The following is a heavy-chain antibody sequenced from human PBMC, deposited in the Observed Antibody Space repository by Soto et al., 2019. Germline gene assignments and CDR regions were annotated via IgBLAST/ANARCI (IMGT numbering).Heavy chain of an antibody. Sequence: QLQLQESGPGLVKPSETLSLTCTVSGGSISSSSYYWGWIRQPPGKELEWIGAIYHSGSTYYHPSLQSRVTISVDTSKNQFSLRLTSLTAADTAVYFCARQTGGFGYYFDYWGQGTLVTVSS. V-gene: IGHV4-39*01. CDR1: GGSISSSSYY. J-gene: IGHJ4*02. D-gene: IGHD3-16*01. CDR2: IYHSGST. CDR3: ARQTGGFGYYFDY.